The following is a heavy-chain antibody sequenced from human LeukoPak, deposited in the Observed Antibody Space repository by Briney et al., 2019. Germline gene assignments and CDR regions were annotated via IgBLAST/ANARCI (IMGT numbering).Heavy chain of an antibody. CDR3: ARDAYSSGWYGDYYYGMDV. V-gene: IGHV1-18*01. D-gene: IGHD6-19*01. CDR2: TSAYNGNT. CDR1: GYTFTSYG. Sequence: ASVKVSCKASGYTFTSYGISWVRQAPGQGLEWMGWTSAYNGNTNYAQKLQGRVTMTTDTSTSTAYMELRSLRSDDTAVYYCARDAYSSGWYGDYYYGMDVWGQGTTVTVSS. J-gene: IGHJ6*02.